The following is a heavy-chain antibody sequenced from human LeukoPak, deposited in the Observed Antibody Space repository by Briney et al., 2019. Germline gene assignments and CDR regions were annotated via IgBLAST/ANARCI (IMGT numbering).Heavy chain of an antibody. CDR1: GYTFTGYY. CDR2: INPNSGGT. D-gene: IGHD3-16*02. CDR3: AREFRTVIYWFDP. V-gene: IGHV1-2*02. Sequence: ASVTVSCKASGYTFTGYYMHWVRQAPGQGLEWMGWINPNSGGTNYAQKFQGRVTMTRDTSISTAYMELSRLRSDDTAVYYCAREFRTVIYWFDPWGQGTLVTVSS. J-gene: IGHJ5*02.